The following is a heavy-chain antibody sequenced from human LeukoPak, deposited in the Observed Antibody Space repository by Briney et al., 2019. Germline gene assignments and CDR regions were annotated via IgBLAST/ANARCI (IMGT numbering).Heavy chain of an antibody. J-gene: IGHJ4*02. CDR1: GFTFSDYY. D-gene: IGHD3-16*02. CDR2: ISSSGSTI. V-gene: IGHV3-11*01. Sequence: PGGSLRLSCAASGFTFSDYYMSWIRQAPGKGLEWVSYISSSGSTIYYADSVKGRFTISRDNAKNSLYLQMNSLRAEDTAVYYCARARGSGRLGELSPYYFDYWGQGTLVTVSS. CDR3: ARARGSGRLGELSPYYFDY.